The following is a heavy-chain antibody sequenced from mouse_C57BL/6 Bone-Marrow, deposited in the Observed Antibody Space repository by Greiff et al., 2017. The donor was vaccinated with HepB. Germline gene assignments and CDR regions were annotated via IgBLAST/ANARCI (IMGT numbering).Heavy chain of an antibody. J-gene: IGHJ3*01. CDR2: SRNKANDYTT. V-gene: IGHV7-1*01. CDR3: ARDAGGIAFAY. CDR1: GFTFSDFY. Sequence: EVKLMESGGGLVQSGRSLRLSCATSGFTFSDFYMEWVRQAPGKGLEWIAASRNKANDYTTEYSASVKGRFIVSRDTSQSILYLQMNALRAEDTAIYYCARDAGGIAFAYWGQGTLVTVSA.